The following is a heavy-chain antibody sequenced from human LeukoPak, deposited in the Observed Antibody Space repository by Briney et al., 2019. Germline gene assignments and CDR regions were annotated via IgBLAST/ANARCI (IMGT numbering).Heavy chain of an antibody. CDR3: ARRGIAVAGTPAEYFHH. J-gene: IGHJ1*01. D-gene: IGHD6-19*01. CDR2: IYPGDCDT. V-gene: IGHV5-51*01. CDR1: GYSFTTYW. Sequence: GESLKISCKGSGYSFTTYWIGWVRQMPGKGLEWMGIIYPGDCDTRYSPSFQGQVTISADKSFSTAYLQWSSLKASDTAMYYCARRGIAVAGTPAEYFHHWGQGTLV.